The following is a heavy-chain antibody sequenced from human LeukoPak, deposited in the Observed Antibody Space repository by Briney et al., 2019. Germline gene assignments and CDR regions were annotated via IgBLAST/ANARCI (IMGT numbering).Heavy chain of an antibody. CDR2: ISYDGSNK. V-gene: IGHV3-30*18. CDR3: AKGGRTYYFDY. Sequence: GGSLRLSCAASGFTFSSYGMHWVRQAPGKGLEWVAVISYDGSNKYYADSVKGRFTISRDNSKNTLYLQMNSLRAEDTAVYYCAKGGRTYYFDYWGQGTLVTVSS. CDR1: GFTFSSYG. J-gene: IGHJ4*02. D-gene: IGHD3-16*01.